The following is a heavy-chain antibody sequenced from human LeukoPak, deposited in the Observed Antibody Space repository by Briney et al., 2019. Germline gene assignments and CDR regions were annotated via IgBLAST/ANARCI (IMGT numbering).Heavy chain of an antibody. D-gene: IGHD3-22*01. Sequence: ASVKVSCKVSGYTLTELSMHWVRQAPGKGLEWMGGFDPEDGETIYAQKFQGRVTMTEDTSTDTAYMELSSLRSEDTAVYYCATALRMGEYYYDSSGYYYWGQGTLVTVSS. CDR2: FDPEDGET. V-gene: IGHV1-24*01. CDR1: GYTLTELS. CDR3: ATALRMGEYYYDSSGYYY. J-gene: IGHJ4*02.